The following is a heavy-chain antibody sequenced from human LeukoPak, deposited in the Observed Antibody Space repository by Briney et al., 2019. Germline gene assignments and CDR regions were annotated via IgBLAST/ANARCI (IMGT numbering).Heavy chain of an antibody. CDR1: GGSISSSSYY. CDR2: IYYSGST. D-gene: IGHD4/OR15-4a*01. CDR3: ARAPNYGHNSYYYYMDV. Sequence: SETLSLTCTVSGGSISSSSYYWGWIRQPPGKGLEWIGSIYYSGSTYYNPSLKSRVTISVDTSKNQFSLKLSSVTAADTAVYYCARAPNYGHNSYYYYMDVWGKGTTVTISS. V-gene: IGHV4-39*07. J-gene: IGHJ6*03.